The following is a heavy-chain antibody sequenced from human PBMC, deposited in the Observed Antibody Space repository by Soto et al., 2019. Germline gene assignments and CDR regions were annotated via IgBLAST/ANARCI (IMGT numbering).Heavy chain of an antibody. Sequence: SETLSLTCTVSGGSISSGDYYWSWIRQHPGKGLEWIGYIYYSGSTYYNPPLKSRVTISVDTSKNQFSLKLSSVTAADTAVYYCARWWSGSRQGFDPWGQGTLVTVYS. CDR1: GGSISSGDYY. CDR2: IYYSGST. D-gene: IGHD3-3*01. J-gene: IGHJ5*02. V-gene: IGHV4-31*03. CDR3: ARWWSGSRQGFDP.